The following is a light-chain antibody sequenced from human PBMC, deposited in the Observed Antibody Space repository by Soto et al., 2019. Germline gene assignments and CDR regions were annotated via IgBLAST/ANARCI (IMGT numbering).Light chain of an antibody. V-gene: IGLV2-8*01. Sequence: QSVLTQPPSASGSPGQSLTISCTGTISDVGFYNFVSWYQQRPGKAPKLVIYEVTKRPSGVPDRFSGSKSGSTASLTVSGLQADDEADYYCASYAGTKLLVFGSGTKVTVL. J-gene: IGLJ1*01. CDR2: EVT. CDR1: ISDVGFYNF. CDR3: ASYAGTKLLV.